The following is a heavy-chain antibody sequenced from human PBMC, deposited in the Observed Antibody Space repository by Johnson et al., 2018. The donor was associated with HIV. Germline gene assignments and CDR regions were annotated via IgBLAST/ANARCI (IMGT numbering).Heavy chain of an antibody. CDR1: GFTFSSYA. J-gene: IGHJ3*02. V-gene: IGHV3-30*04. CDR3: ARPADYGDYSRDAFDI. CDR2: ISHDGSNE. D-gene: IGHD4-17*01. Sequence: QVQLVESGGGVVQPGRSLRLSCAASGFTFSSYAMHWVRQAPGKGLEWVAVISHDGSNEYYADSVKGRFSISRDNAKNSLYLQMNSLRVEDTALYYCARPADYGDYSRDAFDIWGQGTMVTVSS.